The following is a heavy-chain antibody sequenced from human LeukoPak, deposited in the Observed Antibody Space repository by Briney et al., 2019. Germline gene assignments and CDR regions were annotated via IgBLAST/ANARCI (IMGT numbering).Heavy chain of an antibody. CDR1: GFKFNTYG. J-gene: IGHJ5*02. CDR2: IAFDATNK. D-gene: IGHD3-9*01. V-gene: IGHV3-30*02. Sequence: GGSLRLSCTASGFKFNTYGMHWVRQAPGKGLEWVAFIAFDATNKYYADSVKGRSAISRDNSKSTLFLQMESLRDEDTAVYYCAKDNEDYDILTGYEFDPWGQGTLVIVSS. CDR3: AKDNEDYDILTGYEFDP.